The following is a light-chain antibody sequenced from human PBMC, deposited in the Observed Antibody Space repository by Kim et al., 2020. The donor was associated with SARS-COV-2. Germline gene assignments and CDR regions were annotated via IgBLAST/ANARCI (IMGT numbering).Light chain of an antibody. Sequence: QSVLTQPPSASGTPGQRVTISCSGSSSNIGTNTVNWYQQLPGTAPKLLIYSNTQRPSGVPDRFSGSKSGTSASLAISGLQSEDEADYYCAGWDDSLNGVVFGGGTQLTVL. CDR3: AGWDDSLNGVV. V-gene: IGLV1-44*01. J-gene: IGLJ2*01. CDR1: SSNIGTNT. CDR2: SNT.